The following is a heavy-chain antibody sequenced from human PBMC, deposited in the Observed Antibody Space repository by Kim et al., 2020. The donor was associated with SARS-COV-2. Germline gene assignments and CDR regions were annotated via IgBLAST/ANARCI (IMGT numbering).Heavy chain of an antibody. CDR3: ARSGYYDSSGYYSYYFDY. J-gene: IGHJ4*02. Sequence: QGRVTITADKSTSTAYMELSSLRSEDTAVYYCARSGYYDSSGYYSYYFDYWGQGTLVTVSS. V-gene: IGHV1-69*02. D-gene: IGHD3-22*01.